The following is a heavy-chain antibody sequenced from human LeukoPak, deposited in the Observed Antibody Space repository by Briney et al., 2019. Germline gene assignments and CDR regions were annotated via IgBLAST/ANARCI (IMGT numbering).Heavy chain of an antibody. CDR3: ARVGPFSSSPGWFDP. CDR2: ISSSGSTI. J-gene: IGHJ5*02. D-gene: IGHD6-6*01. V-gene: IGHV3-11*01. Sequence: PGGSLRLSCAASGFTFSDYYMSWTRQAPGKGLEWVSYISSSGSTIYYVDSVKGRFTISRDNAKNSLYLQMNSRRAEDTAVYYCARVGPFSSSPGWFDPWGQGTLVTVS. CDR1: GFTFSDYY.